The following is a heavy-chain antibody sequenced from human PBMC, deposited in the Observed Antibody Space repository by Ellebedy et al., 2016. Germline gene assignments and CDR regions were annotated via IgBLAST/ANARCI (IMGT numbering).Heavy chain of an antibody. CDR1: GFTISNFA. J-gene: IGHJ6*02. CDR3: ARDEGYNWNDVEGSYHYYGMDV. V-gene: IGHV3-48*01. Sequence: GESLKISCTGSGFTISNFAMNWVRQAPGKGLEWVSGISWNSSTIYYADSVKGRFTVSRDNAKNSLYLQMNSLRSDDTAVYYCARDEGYNWNDVEGSYHYYGMDVWGQGTTVTVSS. CDR2: ISWNSSTI. D-gene: IGHD1-20*01.